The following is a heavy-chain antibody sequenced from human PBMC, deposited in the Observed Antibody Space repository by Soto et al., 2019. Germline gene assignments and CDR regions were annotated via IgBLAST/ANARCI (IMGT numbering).Heavy chain of an antibody. D-gene: IGHD2-2*01. CDR2: ISAYNGNT. Sequence: ASVKVSCKASGYTFTSYGISWVRQAPGQGLEWMGWISAYNGNTNYAQKLQGRVTMTTDTSTSTAYMELRSLRSDDTAVYYCARADIVVVPAANWLDPWGQGTLVTVSS. CDR3: ARADIVVVPAANWLDP. J-gene: IGHJ5*02. V-gene: IGHV1-18*01. CDR1: GYTFTSYG.